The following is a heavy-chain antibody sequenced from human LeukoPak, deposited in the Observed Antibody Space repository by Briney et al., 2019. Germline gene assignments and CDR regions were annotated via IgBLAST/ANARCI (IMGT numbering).Heavy chain of an antibody. Sequence: SETLSLTCTVSGGSISSNNYYWGWIRQPPGKGLEWIGSIYYSGTTYYNPSLKSRVTISVDTSRNQFSLQLSSVTAADTAVYYCARGLWFGPRRLYYFDYWGQGTLVTVSS. D-gene: IGHD3-10*01. V-gene: IGHV4-39*01. J-gene: IGHJ4*02. CDR2: IYYSGTT. CDR3: ARGLWFGPRRLYYFDY. CDR1: GGSISSNNYY.